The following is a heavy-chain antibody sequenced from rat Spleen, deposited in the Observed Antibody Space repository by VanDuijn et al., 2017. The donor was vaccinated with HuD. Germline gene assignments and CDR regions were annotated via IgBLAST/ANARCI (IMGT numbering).Heavy chain of an antibody. CDR2: ISGSSGTI. V-gene: IGHV5-34*01. CDR3: ARRDPLDC. Sequence: EVQLVESGGGLVQPGRSLKLSCVASGFTFSDYGMNWIRQAPGKGLEWVAFISGSSGTIYYGDTVKGRFTVSRDNAKNTLYLQLSSLRSEDTALYYCARRDPLDCWGQGVMVTVSS. CDR1: GFTFSDYG. J-gene: IGHJ2*01.